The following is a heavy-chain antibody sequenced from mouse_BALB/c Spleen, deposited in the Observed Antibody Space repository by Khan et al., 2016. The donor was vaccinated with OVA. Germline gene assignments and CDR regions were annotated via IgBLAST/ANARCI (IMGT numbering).Heavy chain of an antibody. V-gene: IGHV1-84*02. CDR1: GYIFTDYY. CDR2: IYPGGGTT. J-gene: IGHJ2*01. CDR3: SRRYFDY. Sequence: QVQLQQPGPELVKPGASVKISCKASGYIFTDYYVNWVKQKPGQGLEWIGWIYPGGGTTQYNEKFKGKAILTVDSSSSTAYKHLSSLTCEVSAVYCCSRRYFDYWGQGSTLTVSA.